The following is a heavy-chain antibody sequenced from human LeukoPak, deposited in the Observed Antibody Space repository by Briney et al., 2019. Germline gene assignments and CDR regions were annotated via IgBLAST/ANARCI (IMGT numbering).Heavy chain of an antibody. J-gene: IGHJ5*02. D-gene: IGHD3-9*01. CDR1: GFTFSIYG. V-gene: IGHV3-30*02. CDR2: IRYDGSNK. Sequence: PGGSLRLSCAASGFTFSIYGMHWVRQAPGKGLEWVAFIRYDGSNKYYADSVKGRFTISRDNSKNTLYLQMNSLRPEDTAVYYCAKDGNSYYDILTATEGWFDPWGQGTLVTVSS. CDR3: AKDGNSYYDILTATEGWFDP.